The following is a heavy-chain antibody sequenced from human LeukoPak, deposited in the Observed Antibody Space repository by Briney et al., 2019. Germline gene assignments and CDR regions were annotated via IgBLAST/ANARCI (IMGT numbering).Heavy chain of an antibody. CDR1: GFTVSSHY. Sequence: GGSLRLSCAASGFTVSSHYMSWVRQAPGKGLEWVSVTDSGGSTSYADSVKGRFTISRDTPKNTLYLQMNGLRAEDTAVYYWARLGDYSNKDWGQGTLVTVSS. V-gene: IGHV3-53*01. D-gene: IGHD4-11*01. CDR3: ARLGDYSNKD. CDR2: TDSGGST. J-gene: IGHJ4*02.